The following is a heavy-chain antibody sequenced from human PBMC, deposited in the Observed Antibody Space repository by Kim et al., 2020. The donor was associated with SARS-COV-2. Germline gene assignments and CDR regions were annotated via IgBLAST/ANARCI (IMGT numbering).Heavy chain of an antibody. Sequence: ASVKVSCKASGYTFTSYDINWVRQATGQGLEWMGWMNPNSGNTGYAQKFQGRVTMTRNTSISTAYMELSSLRSEDTAVYYCARGRRVTVTKQRDWYFDLWGRGTLVTVSS. J-gene: IGHJ2*01. CDR1: GYTFTSYD. V-gene: IGHV1-8*01. D-gene: IGHD4-17*01. CDR2: MNPNSGNT. CDR3: ARGRRVTVTKQRDWYFDL.